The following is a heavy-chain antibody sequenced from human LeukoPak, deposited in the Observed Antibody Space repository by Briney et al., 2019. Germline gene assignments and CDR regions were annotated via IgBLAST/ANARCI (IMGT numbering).Heavy chain of an antibody. J-gene: IGHJ4*02. D-gene: IGHD3-10*01. CDR2: ISGSGGSS. CDR3: ARRTTGSNLDY. CDR1: GFTFSSYA. V-gene: IGHV3-23*01. Sequence: PGGSLRLSCAASGFTFSSYAMSWVRQAPGKGLEWVSSISGSGGSSYYADSAKGRFTVSRDKSKNALYLQMNSLRVEDTALYYCARRTTGSNLDYWGQGTLVTVSS.